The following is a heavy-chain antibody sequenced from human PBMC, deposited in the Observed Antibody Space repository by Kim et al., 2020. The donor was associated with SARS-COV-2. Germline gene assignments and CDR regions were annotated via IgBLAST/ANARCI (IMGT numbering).Heavy chain of an antibody. CDR2: IYYSGST. V-gene: IGHV4-61*01. J-gene: IGHJ6*02. D-gene: IGHD3-9*01. CDR3: AREKGLRYFEGYYYGMDV. Sequence: SETLSLTCTVSGGSVSSGSYYWSWIRQPPGKGLEWIGYIYYSGSTNYNPSLKSRVTISVDTSKNQFSLKLSSVTAADTAVYYCAREKGLRYFEGYYYGMDVWGQGTTVTVSS. CDR1: GGSVSSGSYY.